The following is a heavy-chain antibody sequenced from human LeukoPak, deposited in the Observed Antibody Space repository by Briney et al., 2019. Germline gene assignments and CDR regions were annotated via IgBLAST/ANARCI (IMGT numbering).Heavy chain of an antibody. V-gene: IGHV1-2*02. D-gene: IGHD2-2*01. CDR3: ARDPVVVPAAISYYYYGMDV. J-gene: IGHJ6*02. Sequence: GASVKVSCKASRYTFTGYHMHWVRQAPGQGLEWVGWIDPNTGGTNYAQKFQGRVTMTRDTSISTAYMELSRLRSDDTAVYYCARDPVVVPAAISYYYYGMDVWCQGTTVTVSS. CDR2: IDPNTGGT. CDR1: RYTFTGYH.